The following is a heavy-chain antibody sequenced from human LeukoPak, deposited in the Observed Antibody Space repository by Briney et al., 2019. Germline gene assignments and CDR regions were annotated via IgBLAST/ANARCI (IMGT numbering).Heavy chain of an antibody. CDR3: ARGTPGSYFGY. D-gene: IGHD3-10*01. V-gene: IGHV1-2*04. CDR2: INPNSGGT. Sequence: ASVKVSCKASGYTFIAYYLHWVRPAPGQGLEWMGWINPNSGGTNYAQKFKDWVTMTRDTSINTTYMELSSLKSDVTAVYYCARGTPGSYFGYWGQGTLVTVSS. CDR1: GYTFIAYY. J-gene: IGHJ4*02.